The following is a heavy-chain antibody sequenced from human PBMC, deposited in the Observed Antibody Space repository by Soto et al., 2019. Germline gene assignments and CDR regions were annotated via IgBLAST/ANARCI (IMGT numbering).Heavy chain of an antibody. Sequence: PWGSLRISCASSVFTVSINYMNWVRQAPGKGLEWVSVIYSGGSTYYADSVKGRFTISRDNSKNTLYLQMNSLRAEDTAVYYCASNYYYYYGMDVWGQGTTVTVSS. V-gene: IGHV3-53*01. CDR2: IYSGGST. CDR3: ASNYYYYYGMDV. J-gene: IGHJ6*01. CDR1: VFTVSINY.